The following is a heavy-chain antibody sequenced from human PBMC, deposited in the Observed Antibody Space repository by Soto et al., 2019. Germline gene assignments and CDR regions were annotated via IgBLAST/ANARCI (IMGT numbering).Heavy chain of an antibody. CDR3: ARVQGSSGYYNYYYYYGMDG. CDR1: GASISSGGYY. Sequence: SETLSLTCTVSGASISSGGYYWSWIRQDPGKGLEWIGYIYYSGSTYYNPSLKSRVTISVDTSKNQFSLKLSSVTAADTAVYYCARVQGSSGYYNYYYYYGMDGWGQGTTVTVSS. D-gene: IGHD3-22*01. CDR2: IYYSGST. V-gene: IGHV4-31*03. J-gene: IGHJ6*02.